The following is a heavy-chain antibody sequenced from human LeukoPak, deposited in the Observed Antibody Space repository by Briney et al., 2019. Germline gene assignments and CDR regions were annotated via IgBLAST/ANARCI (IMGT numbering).Heavy chain of an antibody. V-gene: IGHV4-39*01. D-gene: IGHD3-3*01. CDR1: GGSISSSSYY. Sequence: SETLSLTCTVSGGSISSSSYYWGWIRQPPGKGLEWMGSIYYSGSTYYNPSLKSRVTISVDTSKNQFSLKLSSVTAADTAVYYCASQYYDFWSGGNAFDIWGQGTMVTVSS. J-gene: IGHJ3*02. CDR2: IYYSGST. CDR3: ASQYYDFWSGGNAFDI.